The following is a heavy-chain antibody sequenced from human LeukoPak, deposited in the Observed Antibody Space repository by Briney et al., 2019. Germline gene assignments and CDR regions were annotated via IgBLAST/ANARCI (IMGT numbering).Heavy chain of an antibody. D-gene: IGHD2-15*01. CDR1: GFTFSSYW. CDR3: ARGGASYSEANY. Sequence: GGPLRLSCAASGFTFSSYWMTWVRQAPGRGLEWVANINQDGGDKYYLDSVRGRFTISRDNAKTSLYLQMNSLRAEDTAVYYCARGGASYSEANYWGQGTLVTVSS. CDR2: INQDGGDK. J-gene: IGHJ4*02. V-gene: IGHV3-7*01.